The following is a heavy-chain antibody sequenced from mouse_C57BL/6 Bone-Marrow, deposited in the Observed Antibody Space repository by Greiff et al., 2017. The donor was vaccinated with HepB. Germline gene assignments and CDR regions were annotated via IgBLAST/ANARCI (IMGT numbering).Heavy chain of an antibody. CDR1: GFTFSDYG. D-gene: IGHD1-1*01. J-gene: IGHJ4*01. Sequence: DVHLVESGGGLVQPGGSLKLSCAASGFTFSDYGMAWVRQAPRKGPEWVAFISNLAYSIYYADTVTGRFTISRENAKNTLYLEMSSLRSEDTAMYYCARRLLRFYAMDYWGQGTSVTVSS. V-gene: IGHV5-15*04. CDR2: ISNLAYSI. CDR3: ARRLLRFYAMDY.